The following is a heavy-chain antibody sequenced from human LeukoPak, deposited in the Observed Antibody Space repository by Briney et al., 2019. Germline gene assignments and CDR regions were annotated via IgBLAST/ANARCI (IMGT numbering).Heavy chain of an antibody. CDR3: ARVPGELGTIPFDY. CDR1: GFTFSDYY. J-gene: IGHJ4*02. Sequence: GGSLRLSCAASGFTFSDYYMSWIRQAPGKGLEWVSYISSSSSYTNYADSVKGRFTISRDNAKNSLYLQTNSLRAEDTAVYYCARVPGELGTIPFDYWGQGTLVTVSS. CDR2: ISSSSSYT. V-gene: IGHV3-11*05. D-gene: IGHD5-24*01.